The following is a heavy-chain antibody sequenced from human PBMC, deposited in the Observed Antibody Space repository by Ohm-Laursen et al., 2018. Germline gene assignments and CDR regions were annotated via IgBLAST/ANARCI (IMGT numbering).Heavy chain of an antibody. CDR3: ARDRASSTEGYYFDY. D-gene: IGHD1-1*01. Sequence: TLSLTCTVSGDSINNYSWSWIRRPPGKGLEWIAYIYSSGRTNSNPSLKSRVTISIDTSRNQFSLKLSSVTAADTAVYYCARDRASSTEGYYFDYWGQGTLVTVSS. CDR1: GDSINNYS. CDR2: IYSSGRT. J-gene: IGHJ4*02. V-gene: IGHV4-59*01.